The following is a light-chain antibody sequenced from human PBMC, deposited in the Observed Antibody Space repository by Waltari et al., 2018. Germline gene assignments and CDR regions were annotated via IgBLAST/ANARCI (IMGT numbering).Light chain of an antibody. V-gene: IGLV3-21*02. CDR1: NIVIKS. CDR2: DDS. CDR3: QVWDSSPGYV. Sequence: SFVLPQPPSVSAAPGQTDRMTWGRTNIVIKSEPWYQQKPGQAPVLVVYDDSDRRSGIPERFSGSNSGNTATLTISRTEAMDEADYYCQVWDSSPGYVFGTGTRVTVL. J-gene: IGLJ1*01.